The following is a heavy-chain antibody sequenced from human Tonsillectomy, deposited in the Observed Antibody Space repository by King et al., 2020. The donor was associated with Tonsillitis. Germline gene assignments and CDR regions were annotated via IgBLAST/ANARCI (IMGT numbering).Heavy chain of an antibody. CDR1: GFTFSKAW. J-gene: IGHJ4*02. V-gene: IGHV3-15*01. CDR3: TTLRGLLDF. CDR2: IRTKTESETT. D-gene: IGHD5-18*01. Sequence: VQLVESGGGLVKPGGSLRLSCAASGFTFSKAWMSWVRQAPGKGLEGVGHIRTKTESETTDYAAPVKGRFTISRDDSKNTVYLQMNSLKTEDTAVYYCTTLRGLLDFWGQGAQVTVSS.